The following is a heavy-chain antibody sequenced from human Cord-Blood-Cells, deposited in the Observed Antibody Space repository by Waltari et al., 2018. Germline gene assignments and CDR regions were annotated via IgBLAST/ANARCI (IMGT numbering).Heavy chain of an antibody. J-gene: IGHJ3*02. CDR1: GFTVSSNY. CDR2: IYSDSST. CDR3: ARESRGDYDALDI. D-gene: IGHD4-17*01. V-gene: IGHV3-53*02. Sequence: EVQLVETGRGLIQPGGSLRLSCSAYGFTVSSNYMRWVRQAPGKGVELRLIIYSDSSTYYAISVNGRFIISRDNSKNTLYLQMNSLRAEDTAVYYCARESRGDYDALDIWGQGTIVTVSS.